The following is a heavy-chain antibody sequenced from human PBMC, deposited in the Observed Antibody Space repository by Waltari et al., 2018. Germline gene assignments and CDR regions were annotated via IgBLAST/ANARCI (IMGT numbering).Heavy chain of an antibody. Sequence: QVQLVQSGAEVKKPGASVKVSCKVSGYTLTELSMPWVRQAPGKGLEWMGGFDPEDGETIYAQKFQGRVTMTEDTSTDTAYMELSSLRSEDTAVYYCATSIPDPTIYGSGSYLDYWGQGTLVTVSS. CDR3: ATSIPDPTIYGSGSYLDY. CDR1: GYTLTELS. V-gene: IGHV1-24*01. CDR2: FDPEDGET. J-gene: IGHJ4*02. D-gene: IGHD3-10*01.